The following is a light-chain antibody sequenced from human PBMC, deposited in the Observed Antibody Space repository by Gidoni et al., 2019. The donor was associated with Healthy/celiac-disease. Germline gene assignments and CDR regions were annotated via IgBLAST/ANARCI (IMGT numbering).Light chain of an antibody. J-gene: IGKJ1*01. CDR2: AAS. V-gene: IGKV1-6*01. CDR3: LQDYNYPPT. Sequence: AIQMTQSPSSLSASVGDRVPITCRANQGIRNDLGWYQQKPGKAPKLLIYAASSLQSGVPSRFSGSGSGTDFTLTISSLQPEDFATYYCLQDYNYPPTFGQGTKVEIK. CDR1: QGIRND.